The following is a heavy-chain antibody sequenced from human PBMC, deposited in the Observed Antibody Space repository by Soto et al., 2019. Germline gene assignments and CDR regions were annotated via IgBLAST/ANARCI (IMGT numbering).Heavy chain of an antibody. CDR3: ARRSSGWYFDY. Sequence: EVQLLESGGGLVQPGGSLRLSCAAPGFTFSNYAMNWVRQAPGKGLEWVSVISGSGGSTYYADSVKGRFTISGDNSKNTLYLQMNSLRGEDRAVYYCARRSSGWYFDYWGQGTLVTVSS. CDR2: ISGSGGST. CDR1: GFTFSNYA. J-gene: IGHJ4*02. D-gene: IGHD6-19*01. V-gene: IGHV3-23*01.